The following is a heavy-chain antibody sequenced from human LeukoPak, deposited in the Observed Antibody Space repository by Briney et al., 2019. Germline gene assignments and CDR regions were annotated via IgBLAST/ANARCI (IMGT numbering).Heavy chain of an antibody. Sequence: SVKVSCKISGGSFRTYPISWVRQAPGQGLEWMGGLTQFFRRTNYTQNFQGRLTISTDESSTTAYMELSSLRTDDTAVYYCATSGSGRSWDWFAPWGQGTLVIVSS. CDR2: LTQFFRRT. D-gene: IGHD3-10*01. CDR3: ATSGSGRSWDWFAP. J-gene: IGHJ5*02. CDR1: GGSFRTYP. V-gene: IGHV1-69*05.